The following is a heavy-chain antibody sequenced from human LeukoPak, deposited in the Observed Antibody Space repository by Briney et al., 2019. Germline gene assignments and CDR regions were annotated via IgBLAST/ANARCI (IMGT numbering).Heavy chain of an antibody. Sequence: PGGSLRLSCAASGFTFSSYAMSWVRQAPGKGLEWVSAISGSGGSTYYADSVKGRFTISRDNSKNTLYLQMNSLRAEDTAVYYCAKQPLHGWLLWFGELRKNYFDYWGQGTLVTVSS. D-gene: IGHD3-10*01. V-gene: IGHV3-23*01. CDR1: GFTFSSYA. J-gene: IGHJ4*02. CDR3: AKQPLHGWLLWFGELRKNYFDY. CDR2: ISGSGGST.